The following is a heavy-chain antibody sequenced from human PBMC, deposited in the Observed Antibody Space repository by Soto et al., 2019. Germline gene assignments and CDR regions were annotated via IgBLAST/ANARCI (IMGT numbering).Heavy chain of an antibody. Sequence: ASVKVSCKASGYTFTSYGISWVRQAPGQGLEWMGWISAYNGNTNYAQKLQGRVTMTTDTSTSTAYMELRSLRSDDTAVYYCARDPSSGWYGGDWFDRWGQGTLVTVSS. CDR2: ISAYNGNT. CDR3: ARDPSSGWYGGDWFDR. D-gene: IGHD6-19*01. V-gene: IGHV1-18*01. CDR1: GYTFTSYG. J-gene: IGHJ5*02.